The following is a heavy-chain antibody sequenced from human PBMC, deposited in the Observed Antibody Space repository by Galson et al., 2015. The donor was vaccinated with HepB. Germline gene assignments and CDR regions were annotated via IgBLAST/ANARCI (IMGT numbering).Heavy chain of an antibody. V-gene: IGHV3-23*01. J-gene: IGHJ4*02. CDR1: GFTFSSYA. Sequence: CAASGFTFSSYAMSWVRRAPGKGLQWLSIISSSGDLRRYADSVKGRFTISRDNSKSALYLQMNSLTADDTAVYYCAKDGVADSGWYSDYWGQGTLVTVSS. CDR3: AKDGVADSGWYSDY. D-gene: IGHD6-19*01. CDR2: ISSSGDLR.